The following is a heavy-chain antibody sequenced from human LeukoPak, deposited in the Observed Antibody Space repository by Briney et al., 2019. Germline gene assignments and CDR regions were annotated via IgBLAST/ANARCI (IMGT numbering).Heavy chain of an antibody. CDR2: ISAYNGNT. D-gene: IGHD3-9*01. J-gene: IGHJ4*02. V-gene: IGHV1-18*01. CDR1: GYTFTSYG. Sequence: ASVKVSCKASGYTFTSYGISWVRQAPGQGLEWMGWISAYNGNTIYPKKFQGRVTMTTDTSTSTAYVALGSLRSDDTAVYYCARERTILTGYYRLREDYLDYWGQGTLVTVSS. CDR3: ARERTILTGYYRLREDYLDY.